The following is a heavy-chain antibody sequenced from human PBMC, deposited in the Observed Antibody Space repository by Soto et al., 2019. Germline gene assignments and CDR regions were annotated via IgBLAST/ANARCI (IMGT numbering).Heavy chain of an antibody. Sequence: ASVKVSCKASGYTLTSYGINWVRQAAGQGLEWMGWMNPNNGNTGYAQKFQGRVTMTRNTSISTAYMDLSSLRSEDTAVYYCARGGQWLVLNIYCGMDVWGQGTTVTVSS. CDR2: MNPNNGNT. CDR1: GYTLTSYG. J-gene: IGHJ6*02. V-gene: IGHV1-8*01. CDR3: ARGGQWLVLNIYCGMDV. D-gene: IGHD6-19*01.